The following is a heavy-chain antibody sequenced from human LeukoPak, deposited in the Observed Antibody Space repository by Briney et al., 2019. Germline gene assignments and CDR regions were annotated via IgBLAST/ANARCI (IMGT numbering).Heavy chain of an antibody. D-gene: IGHD3-3*01. V-gene: IGHV4-61*02. Sequence: PSQTLSLPCTVSGGSISSGSYYWSWIRQPAGKGLEWIGRIYTSGSTNYNPSLKSRVTISVDTSKNQFSLKLSSVTAADTAVYYCARVGTIFGVVTNWFDPWGQGTLVTVSS. CDR2: IYTSGST. CDR3: ARVGTIFGVVTNWFDP. CDR1: GGSISSGSYY. J-gene: IGHJ5*02.